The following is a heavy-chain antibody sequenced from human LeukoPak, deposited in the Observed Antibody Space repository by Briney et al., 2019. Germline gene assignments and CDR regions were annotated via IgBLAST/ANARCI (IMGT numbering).Heavy chain of an antibody. CDR3: AGSGGLANTGAVFDY. D-gene: IGHD3-10*01. V-gene: IGHV4-61*08. J-gene: IGHJ4*02. CDR2: IYYNGII. CDR1: GGSINSGGYY. Sequence: SETLSLTCTVSGGSINSGGYYWSLIRRPPGKGLEWIGYIYYNGIINYNPSLKSRVTISVDTSRNQFSMKLNSVTAADTAVYYCAGSGGLANTGAVFDYWGQGTLVTVSS.